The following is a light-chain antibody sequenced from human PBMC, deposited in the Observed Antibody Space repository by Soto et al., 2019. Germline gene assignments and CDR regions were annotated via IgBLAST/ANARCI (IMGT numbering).Light chain of an antibody. CDR2: GAS. CDR3: QQYGSSPWT. V-gene: IGKV3-20*01. Sequence: ETVLTQSPGTLSLSPGERATLSCRASQTIRSNYLAWYRQTPGQAPRLLIYGASNRATGIADRFSGSGSGTDFHLIISRLEPEDFAPYYCQQYGSSPWTFGQGIKVEIK. J-gene: IGKJ1*01. CDR1: QTIRSNY.